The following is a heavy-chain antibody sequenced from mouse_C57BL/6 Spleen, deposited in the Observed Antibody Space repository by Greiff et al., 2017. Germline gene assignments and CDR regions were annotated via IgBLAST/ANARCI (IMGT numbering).Heavy chain of an antibody. J-gene: IGHJ4*01. CDR1: GFSFNTYA. V-gene: IGHV10-1*01. Sequence: EVKLVESGGGLVQPKGSLKLSCAASGFSFNTYAMNWVRQAPGKGLEWVARIRSKSNNYATYYAESVKDRFTISRDDSESMLYLQMNNLKTEDTAMYYCVRDGNYLYYAMDYWGQGTSVTVSS. D-gene: IGHD2-1*01. CDR3: VRDGNYLYYAMDY. CDR2: IRSKSNNYAT.